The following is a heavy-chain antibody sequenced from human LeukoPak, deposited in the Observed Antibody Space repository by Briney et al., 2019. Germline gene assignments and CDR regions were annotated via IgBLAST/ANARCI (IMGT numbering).Heavy chain of an antibody. CDR1: GGSFSGYY. V-gene: IGHV4-34*01. CDR2: INHSGST. CDR3: ARLCSRTVAVDY. J-gene: IGHJ4*02. D-gene: IGHD6-19*01. Sequence: SETLSLTCAVYGGSFSGYYWSWIRQPPGKGLEWIGEINHSGSTNYNPSLKSRVTISVDTSKDQFSLKLSSVTAADTAVYYCARLCSRTVAVDYWGQGTLVTVSS.